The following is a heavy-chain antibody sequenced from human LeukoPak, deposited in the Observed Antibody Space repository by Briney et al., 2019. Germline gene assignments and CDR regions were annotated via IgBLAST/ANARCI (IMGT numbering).Heavy chain of an antibody. V-gene: IGHV4-61*02. CDR3: ARAISRYFDWSRNPDAFDI. J-gene: IGHJ3*02. Sequence: SETLSLTCTVSGGSISSGSYYWSWIRQPAGKGLEWIGRIYTSGSTNYNPSLKSLVTISVDTSKNQFSLKLSSVTAADTAVYYCARAISRYFDWSRNPDAFDIWGQGTMVTVSS. D-gene: IGHD3-9*01. CDR2: IYTSGST. CDR1: GGSISSGSYY.